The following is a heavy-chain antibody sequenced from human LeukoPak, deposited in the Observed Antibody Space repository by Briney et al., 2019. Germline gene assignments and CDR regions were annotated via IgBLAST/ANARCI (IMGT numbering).Heavy chain of an antibody. Sequence: GGSLRLSCAASRITFSTAWMSWFRQAPGKGLEWVGRKSKIGGATADYAAPVKDRFTISRDDSKNTLYLQMNSLKSEDTAVYYCATDSTAGYCTTTRCYAGDFDYWGQGTLLTVSS. V-gene: IGHV3-15*01. J-gene: IGHJ4*02. CDR2: KSKIGGATA. D-gene: IGHD2-2*03. CDR3: ATDSTAGYCTTTRCYAGDFDY. CDR1: RITFSTAW.